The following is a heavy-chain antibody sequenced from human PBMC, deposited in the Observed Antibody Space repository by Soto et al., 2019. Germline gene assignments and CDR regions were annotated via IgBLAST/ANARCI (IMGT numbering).Heavy chain of an antibody. V-gene: IGHV4-31*03. J-gene: IGHJ6*02. CDR3: ARDRNGMDV. CDR2: IYYSGST. Sequence: PSETLSLTCPVSGGSISSGGYYWSWIRQHPGKGLEWIGYIYYSGSTYYHPSLKSRVTIAVDTSKNQFSLKLSSVTAADTAVYYCARDRNGMDVWGQGTTVTVSS. CDR1: GGSISSGGYY.